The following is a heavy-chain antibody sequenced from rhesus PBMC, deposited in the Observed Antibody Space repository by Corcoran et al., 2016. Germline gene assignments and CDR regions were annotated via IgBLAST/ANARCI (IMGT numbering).Heavy chain of an antibody. D-gene: IGHD4-29*01. V-gene: IGHV4-127*01. CDR2: IGGSSSKT. CDR3: ARDSNYYGLDS. Sequence: QVQLQESGPGLVKPSETLSLTCAVSGYSLSSGYGWSWIRQPPGKGLGGSGYIGGSSSKTNYNPARKSRGTISKDTSKNQFSLKVNSVTAADTAVYYCARDSNYYGLDSWGQGVVVTVSS. CDR1: GYSLSSGYG. J-gene: IGHJ6*01.